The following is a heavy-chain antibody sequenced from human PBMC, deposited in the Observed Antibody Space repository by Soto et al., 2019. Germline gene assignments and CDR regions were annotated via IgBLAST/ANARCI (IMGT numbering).Heavy chain of an antibody. CDR3: ASRWYCSGGSCYSFDI. J-gene: IGHJ3*02. CDR1: GGTLNNYA. Sequence: SVKVSCKASGGTLNNYAISWVRQAPGQGLEWMGGIIPILGIANYAQKFQGRVTITADKSTSTAYMELSSLRSEDTAVYYCASRWYCSGGSCYSFDIWGQGTMVTVSS. CDR2: IIPILGIA. D-gene: IGHD2-15*01. V-gene: IGHV1-69*10.